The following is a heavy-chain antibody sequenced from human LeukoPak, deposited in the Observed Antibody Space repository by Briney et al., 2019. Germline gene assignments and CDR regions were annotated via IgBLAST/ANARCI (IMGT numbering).Heavy chain of an antibody. V-gene: IGHV3-21*04. CDR1: GFTFSTYN. CDR3: AKGSTMLDY. CDR2: ISSSSTYI. J-gene: IGHJ4*02. D-gene: IGHD3-10*02. Sequence: PGGSLRLSCAASGFTFSTYNMNWVRKAPGKGLEWVSYISSSSTYIYYADSVKGRFTISRDNAKNSLDMQMNSLRAEDTAVYYCAKGSTMLDYWGQGTLVTVSS.